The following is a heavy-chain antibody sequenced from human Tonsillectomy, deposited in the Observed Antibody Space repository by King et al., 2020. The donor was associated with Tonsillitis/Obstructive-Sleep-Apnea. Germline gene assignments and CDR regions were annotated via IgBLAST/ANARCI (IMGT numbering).Heavy chain of an antibody. D-gene: IGHD3-22*01. CDR1: AFTVSSNY. V-gene: IGHV3-53*01. CDR2: IYSGGST. J-gene: IGHJ4*02. CDR3: ARDSGYYYDSSGYFDY. Sequence: VQLVESGGGLIQPGGSLRLSCAASAFTVSSNYMSWVRQAPGKGLEWVSVIYSGGSTYYADSVKGRFTTSRDNSKNTLYLQMNSLRAEDTAVFYCARDSGYYYDSSGYFDYWGQGTLGTVSS.